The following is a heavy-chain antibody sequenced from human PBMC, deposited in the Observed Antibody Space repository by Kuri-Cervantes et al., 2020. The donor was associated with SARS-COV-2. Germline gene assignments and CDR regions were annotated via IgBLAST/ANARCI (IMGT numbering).Heavy chain of an antibody. V-gene: IGHV3-48*01. CDR1: GFTFSSYS. CDR2: ISSSSSTI. D-gene: IGHD2-2*01. CDR3: ARDFSSRADYWYFDL. J-gene: IGHJ2*01. Sequence: GGSLRLSCAASGFTFSSYSMNWVRQAPGKGLEWVSYISSSSSTIYYADSVKGRFTISRDNAKNSLYLQMNSLRAEDTAEYYFARDFSSRADYWYFDLWGRGTLVTVSS.